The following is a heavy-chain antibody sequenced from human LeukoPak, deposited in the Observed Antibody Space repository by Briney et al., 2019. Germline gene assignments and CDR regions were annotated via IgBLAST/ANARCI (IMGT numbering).Heavy chain of an antibody. J-gene: IGHJ4*02. CDR2: ISGSGGST. CDR3: AKDGDSSSSPYYFDY. CDR1: GFTFSSYG. Sequence: GGSLRLSCAASGFTFSSYGMSWVRQAPGKGLEWVSAISGSGGSTYYADSVKGRFTISRDNSKNTLYLQMNSLRAEDTAVYYCAKDGDSSSSPYYFDYWGQGTLVTVSS. D-gene: IGHD6-13*01. V-gene: IGHV3-23*01.